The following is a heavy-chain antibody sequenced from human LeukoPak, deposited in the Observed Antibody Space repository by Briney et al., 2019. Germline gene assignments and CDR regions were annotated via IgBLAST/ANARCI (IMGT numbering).Heavy chain of an antibody. V-gene: IGHV1-2*02. CDR3: ARDLRNLAYCGGDCFPNWFDP. CDR1: GYTFTGYY. J-gene: IGHJ5*02. D-gene: IGHD2-21*02. Sequence: ASVKVSCKASGYTFTGYYMHWVRQAPGQGLEWMGWINPNSGGTNYAQKFQGRVTMTRDTSISTAYMELSRLRSDDTAVYYCARDLRNLAYCGGDCFPNWFDPWGQGTLVTVSS. CDR2: INPNSGGT.